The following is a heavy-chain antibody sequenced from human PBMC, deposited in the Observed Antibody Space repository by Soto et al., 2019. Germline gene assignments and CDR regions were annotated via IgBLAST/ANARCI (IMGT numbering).Heavy chain of an antibody. CDR3: TTVPGYGSGTTVSHYLDY. CDR1: GFTFGSYW. CDR2: IKWDASEM. J-gene: IGHJ4*01. D-gene: IGHD3-10*01. Sequence: EVQLEESGGGLVQPGRSLRLSCAASGFTFGSYWMSWVRQAPGKGLVWLATIKWDASEMKYVDSVKGRFTMSRDNATNPLYLQMDSLRAEDTAIYYCTTVPGYGSGTTVSHYLDYWGHGTLVNVPS. V-gene: IGHV3-7*01.